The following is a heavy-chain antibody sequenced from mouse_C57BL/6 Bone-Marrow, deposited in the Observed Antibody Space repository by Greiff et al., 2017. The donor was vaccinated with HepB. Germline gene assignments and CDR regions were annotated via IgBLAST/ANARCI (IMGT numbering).Heavy chain of an antibody. Sequence: VQLQQSGPELVKPGASVKISCKASGYTFTDYYMNWVKQSHGKSLEWIGDINPNNGGTSYNQKFKGKATLTVDKSSSTAYMELRSLTSEDSAVYYCARWKGSAMDYWGQGTSVTVSS. CDR1: GYTFTDYY. CDR3: ARWKGSAMDY. V-gene: IGHV1-26*01. CDR2: INPNNGGT. J-gene: IGHJ4*01.